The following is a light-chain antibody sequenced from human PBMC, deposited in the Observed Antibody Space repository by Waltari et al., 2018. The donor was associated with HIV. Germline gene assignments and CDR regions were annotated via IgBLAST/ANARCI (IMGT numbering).Light chain of an antibody. CDR1: TNDIGGYNH. Sequence: QSALTQPASVSGSPGQWVTISCSGTTNDIGGYNHVSWYQQPPGKAPKLIFYDVTYRPSGVSARFSGSKSGNAASLTVSGLQPEDEGDYFCASYKTAYTMVFGGGTRLTV. J-gene: IGLJ2*01. V-gene: IGLV2-14*03. CDR3: ASYKTAYTMV. CDR2: DVT.